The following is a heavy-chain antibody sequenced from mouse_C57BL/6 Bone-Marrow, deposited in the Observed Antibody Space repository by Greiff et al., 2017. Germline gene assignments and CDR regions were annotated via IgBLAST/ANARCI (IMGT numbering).Heavy chain of an antibody. J-gene: IGHJ1*03. Sequence: QVQLQQPGAELVKPGASVKVSCKASGYTFTSYWMHWVKQRPGQGLEWIGRIHPSDSDTNYNQKFKGKATLTVDKSSSTANMQISSLKSEDSAVYYCAMGRLLDGYFGVWGTGTTVTVSS. CDR1: GYTFTSYW. CDR2: IHPSDSDT. V-gene: IGHV1-74*01. D-gene: IGHD2-3*01. CDR3: AMGRLLDGYFGV.